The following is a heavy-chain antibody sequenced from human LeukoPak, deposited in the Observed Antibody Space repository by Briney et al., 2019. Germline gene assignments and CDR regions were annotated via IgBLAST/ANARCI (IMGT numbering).Heavy chain of an antibody. V-gene: IGHV4-30-2*01. CDR1: GGSISSGGYS. CDR2: IYHSGST. J-gene: IGHJ4*02. CDR3: ARASRGYDPPFDY. Sequence: SETLSLTCAVSGGSISSGGYSWSWIRQPPGKGLEWIGYIYHSGSTYYNPSLKSRVTISVDRSKNQFSLKLSSVTAADTAVYYCARASRGYDPPFDYWGQGTLVTVSS. D-gene: IGHD5-12*01.